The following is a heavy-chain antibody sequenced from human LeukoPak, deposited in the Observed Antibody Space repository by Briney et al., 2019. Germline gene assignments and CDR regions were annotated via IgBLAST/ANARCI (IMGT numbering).Heavy chain of an antibody. CDR1: GFTFSSYA. CDR2: ISGSGGST. V-gene: IGHV3-23*01. D-gene: IGHD3-10*01. CDR3: AKSRTEKLWFGELPGDY. Sequence: GGSLRLSCAASGFTFSSYAMSWVRQAPEKGLEWVSAISGSGGSTYYADSVKGRFTISRDNSKNTLYLQMNSLRAEDTAVYYCAKSRTEKLWFGELPGDYWGQGTLVTVSS. J-gene: IGHJ4*02.